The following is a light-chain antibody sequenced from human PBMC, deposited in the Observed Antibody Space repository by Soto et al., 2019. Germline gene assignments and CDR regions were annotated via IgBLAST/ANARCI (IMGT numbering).Light chain of an antibody. CDR1: QSVTMSY. V-gene: IGKV3-20*01. Sequence: EMVLTQSPETLSLSPGETATLSYRASQSVTMSYLAWYRQRPGQAPRLLIYGASSRAAGIPDRFSGSGSGTDFTLTITRLEPEDFAVYFCQQYGSSRTFGQGTKLEIK. CDR3: QQYGSSRT. CDR2: GAS. J-gene: IGKJ2*01.